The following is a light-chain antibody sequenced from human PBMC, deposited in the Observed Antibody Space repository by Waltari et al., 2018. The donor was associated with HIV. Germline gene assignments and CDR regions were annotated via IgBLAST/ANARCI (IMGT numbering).Light chain of an antibody. CDR2: DAS. V-gene: IGKV3-15*01. Sequence: LTMTQSPVSVSVAPGEEVTLSCRASQSIDSDLAWYHQRPGRAPRLLIYDASTRATGVTARVSGRGSATEFTLTISGLQPDDYGLYYCQQFAKWPWTFGRGTRVDVK. CDR1: QSIDSD. CDR3: QQFAKWPWT. J-gene: IGKJ1*01.